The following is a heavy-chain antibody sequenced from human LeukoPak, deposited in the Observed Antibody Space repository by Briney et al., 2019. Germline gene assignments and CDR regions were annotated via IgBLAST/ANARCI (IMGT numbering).Heavy chain of an antibody. V-gene: IGHV4-34*01. CDR2: INHSGST. CDR1: GGSFSGYY. D-gene: IGHD5-18*01. Sequence: SETLSLTCAVYGGSFSGYYWSWIRQPPGKGLEWIGEINHSGSTNYNPSLKSRVTISVDTSKNQFSLKLSSVTAADTAVYYCARAWIQPGSSRGNYYYYYMDVWGKGTTVTVSS. CDR3: ARAWIQPGSSRGNYYYYYMDV. J-gene: IGHJ6*03.